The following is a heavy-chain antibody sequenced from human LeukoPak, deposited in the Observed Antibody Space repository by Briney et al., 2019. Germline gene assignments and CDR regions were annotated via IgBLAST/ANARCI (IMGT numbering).Heavy chain of an antibody. J-gene: IGHJ4*02. D-gene: IGHD6-13*01. CDR2: IYHSGST. CDR1: GGSISSSSYY. Sequence: SETLSLTCTVSGGSISSSSYYWGWIRQPPGKGLEWIGSIYHSGSTNYNPSLKSRVTISVETSKNEFSLKLRSVTAADTAVYYCARVTGYRIEDYFDYWGQGTLVTVSS. V-gene: IGHV4-39*07. CDR3: ARVTGYRIEDYFDY.